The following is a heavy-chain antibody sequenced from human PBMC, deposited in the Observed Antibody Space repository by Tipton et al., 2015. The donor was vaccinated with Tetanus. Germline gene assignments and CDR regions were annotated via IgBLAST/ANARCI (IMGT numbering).Heavy chain of an antibody. Sequence: LSLTCAASGFTFSDFWMTWVRQAPGKGLEWVANIKHDGSEKSYVDSVKGRFSVSRDHAKNTVYLQMNSLRAEDTAVYFCARRSLTNYGLDVWGQGTPVTVSS. D-gene: IGHD1-1*01. V-gene: IGHV3-7*01. CDR2: IKHDGSEK. J-gene: IGHJ6*02. CDR3: ARRSLTNYGLDV. CDR1: GFTFSDFW.